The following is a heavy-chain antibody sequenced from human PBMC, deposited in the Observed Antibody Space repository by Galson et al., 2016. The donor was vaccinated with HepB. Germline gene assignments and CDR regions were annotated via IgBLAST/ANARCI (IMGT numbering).Heavy chain of an antibody. V-gene: IGHV3-53*01. CDR1: GFTFSSYS. Sequence: SLRLSCAASGFTFSSYSMNWVRQAPGKGLEWVSVTYSGGDTYYADSVKGRFTISRDNSKNTLYLQMNSLRAEDTAVYYCATDSPHSSSWGSHWGQGTLVTVSS. J-gene: IGHJ4*02. D-gene: IGHD6-13*01. CDR3: ATDSPHSSSWGSH. CDR2: TYSGGDT.